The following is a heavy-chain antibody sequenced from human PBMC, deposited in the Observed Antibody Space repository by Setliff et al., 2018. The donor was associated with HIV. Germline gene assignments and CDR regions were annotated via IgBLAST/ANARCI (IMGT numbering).Heavy chain of an antibody. J-gene: IGHJ4*02. CDR3: HSGYDTEEQSYFDY. CDR2: VSSDGSSK. CDR1: GFTFDTYW. D-gene: IGHD5-12*01. V-gene: IGHV3-74*01. Sequence: PGGSLRLSCAASGFTFDTYWMHWVRQAPGKGLVWVSRVSSDGSSKTYADSVKYRSNISRDNAKNTLYLKMNSLRAEDTGVYYCHSGYDTEEQSYFDYWGQGTLVTVSS.